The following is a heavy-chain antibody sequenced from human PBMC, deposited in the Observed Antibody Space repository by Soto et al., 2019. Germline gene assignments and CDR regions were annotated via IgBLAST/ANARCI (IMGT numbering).Heavy chain of an antibody. Sequence: TSETLSLTCAVSGGSISSINWWSWVRQPPGKGLEWIGEIYHSGSTNYNPSLKSRVTISVDKSKNQFSLKLSSVTAADTAVYYCARGDCSGGSCYSVDIWGQGTMVTVSS. CDR1: GGSISSINW. D-gene: IGHD2-15*01. V-gene: IGHV4-4*02. J-gene: IGHJ3*02. CDR2: IYHSGST. CDR3: ARGDCSGGSCYSVDI.